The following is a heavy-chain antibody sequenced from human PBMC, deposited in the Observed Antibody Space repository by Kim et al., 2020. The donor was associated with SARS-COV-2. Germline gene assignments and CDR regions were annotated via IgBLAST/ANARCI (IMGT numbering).Heavy chain of an antibody. CDR2: INHSGAT. CDR1: GGSFSDYY. D-gene: IGHD2-2*01. J-gene: IGHJ4*02. V-gene: IGHV4-34*01. Sequence: SETLSLTCTVYGGSFSDYYWSWIRQPPGKGLEWIGEINHSGATNYNPSLESRVTISVDTSKNQFSLQLNSVTAADTAVYYCARGPIPSSHDFDYWGQGTLVTVSS. CDR3: ARGPIPSSHDFDY.